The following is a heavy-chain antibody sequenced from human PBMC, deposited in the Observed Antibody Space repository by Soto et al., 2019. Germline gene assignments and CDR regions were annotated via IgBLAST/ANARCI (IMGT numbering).Heavy chain of an antibody. CDR3: TLRTTMIVGTAYFQH. J-gene: IGHJ1*01. Sequence: PSVKVSCKASGGTFSSYAISWVRQAPGQGLEWMGGIIPIFGTANYAQKFQGRVTITADESTSTAYMELSSLRSEDTAVYYCTLRTTMIVGTAYFQHWGQGTLVTVSS. CDR2: IIPIFGTA. D-gene: IGHD3-22*01. CDR1: GGTFSSYA. V-gene: IGHV1-69*13.